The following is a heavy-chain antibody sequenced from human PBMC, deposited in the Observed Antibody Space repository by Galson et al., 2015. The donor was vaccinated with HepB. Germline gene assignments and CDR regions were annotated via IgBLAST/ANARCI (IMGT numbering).Heavy chain of an antibody. CDR2: IDSTTSYI. CDR1: GFTFSSYS. V-gene: IGHV3-21*01. Sequence: SLRLSCAASGFTFSSYSMNWVRQAPGKGLEWVSSIDSTTSYIYQADSVRGRVTISRDNAKDSLYLQMNNLRAEDTAIYYCARDRFPDIVKGRYENWFGPWGQGTLVTVSS. J-gene: IGHJ5*02. CDR3: ARDRFPDIVKGRYENWFGP. D-gene: IGHD5-12*01.